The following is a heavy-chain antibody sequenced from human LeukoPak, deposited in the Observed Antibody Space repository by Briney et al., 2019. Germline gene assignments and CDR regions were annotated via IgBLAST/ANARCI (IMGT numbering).Heavy chain of an antibody. CDR2: INPSGGST. Sequence: ASVKVSCKASGYIFTNYGIGWVRQAPGQGLEWMGIINPSGGSTSYAQKFQGRVTMTRDTSTSTVYMELSSLRSEDTAVYYCAREGGQLERSWFDPWGQGTLVTVSS. CDR3: AREGGQLERSWFDP. D-gene: IGHD1-1*01. J-gene: IGHJ5*02. CDR1: GYIFTNYG. V-gene: IGHV1-46*01.